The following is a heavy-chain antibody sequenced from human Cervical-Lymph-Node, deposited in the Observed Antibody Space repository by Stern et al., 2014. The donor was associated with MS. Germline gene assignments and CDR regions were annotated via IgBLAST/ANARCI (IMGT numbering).Heavy chain of an antibody. CDR3: AKDHGNGDYPDPHKYYFDY. Sequence: EVQLVESGGGLVQPGGSLRLSCAASGFTFSSYAMSWVRQAPGKGLEWVSAISGSGGSTYYADSVKGRFTISRDNSKNTLYLQMNSLRAEDTAVYYCAKDHGNGDYPDPHKYYFDYWGQGTLVTVSS. D-gene: IGHD4-17*01. CDR1: GFTFSSYA. CDR2: ISGSGGST. J-gene: IGHJ4*02. V-gene: IGHV3-23*04.